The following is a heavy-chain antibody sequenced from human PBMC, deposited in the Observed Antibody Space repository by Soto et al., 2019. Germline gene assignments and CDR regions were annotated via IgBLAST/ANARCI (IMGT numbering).Heavy chain of an antibody. Sequence: GGSLRLSCAASGFTFSSYSMNWVRQAPGKGLEWVSSISSSSSYIYYADSVKGRFTISRDNAKNSLYLQMNSLRAEDTAVYYCARAYGEQNGPSNFDIWGQGTMVTVSS. V-gene: IGHV3-21*01. D-gene: IGHD4-17*01. CDR1: GFTFSSYS. CDR2: ISSSSSYI. J-gene: IGHJ3*02. CDR3: ARAYGEQNGPSNFDI.